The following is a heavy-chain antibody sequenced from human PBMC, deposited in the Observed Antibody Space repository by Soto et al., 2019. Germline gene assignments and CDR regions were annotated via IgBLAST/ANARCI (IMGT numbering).Heavy chain of an antibody. CDR2: INPNSGGT. CDR3: VGAVAGTEYYFDY. J-gene: IGHJ4*02. CDR1: GYTFTGYH. D-gene: IGHD6-19*01. V-gene: IGHV1-2*02. Sequence: ASVKVSCKASGYTFTGYHMHWVRQAPGQGLEWMGWINPNSGGTNYAQKFQGRVTMTRDTSISTAYMELSRLRSDDTAVYSCVGAVAGTEYYFDYWGQGTLVTVSS.